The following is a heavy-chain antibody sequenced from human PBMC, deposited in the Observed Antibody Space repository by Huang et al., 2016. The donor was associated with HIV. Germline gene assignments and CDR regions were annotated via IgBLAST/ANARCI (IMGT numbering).Heavy chain of an antibody. CDR1: EYTLTELS. J-gene: IGHJ4*02. D-gene: IGHD3-9*01. CDR2: FDPEIGET. CDR3: ATGFDVFFDF. Sequence: QVQLVQSRAEVKKPGASVKVSCKVSEYTLTELSIHWVRQPPGKGREWMGGFDPEIGETIYAQKFQGRVTMTEDTATETAFMELRGLRPEDTAVYYCATGFDVFFDFWGQGTLVTVSS. V-gene: IGHV1-24*01.